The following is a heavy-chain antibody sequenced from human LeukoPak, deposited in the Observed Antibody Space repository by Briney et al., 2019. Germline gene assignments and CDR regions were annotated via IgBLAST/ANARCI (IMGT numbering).Heavy chain of an antibody. CDR1: GFTFSSYA. J-gene: IGHJ4*02. CDR3: AKVDYGSGSYVN. V-gene: IGHV3-23*01. CDR2: ISGSGGST. D-gene: IGHD3-10*01. Sequence: GALRLSCAAPGFTFSSYAISWGRPAPGKGVEVGSAISGSGGSTYYADSVKGRFTISRDNSKNTLYLQMNSLRAEDTAVYYCAKVDYGSGSYVNWGQGTLVTVSS.